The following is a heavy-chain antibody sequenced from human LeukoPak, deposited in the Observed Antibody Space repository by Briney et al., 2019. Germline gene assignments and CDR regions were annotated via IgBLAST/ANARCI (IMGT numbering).Heavy chain of an antibody. J-gene: IGHJ3*02. D-gene: IGHD3-16*02. CDR2: IYYSGST. CDR3: ARSGYYDYVWGSYRNDAFDI. V-gene: IGHV4-59*01. Sequence: SETLSLTCTVSGGSISSYYWSWIRQPPGKGLEWIGYIYYSGSTNYNPSLKSRVTISVDMSKNQFSLKLSSVTAADTAVYYCARSGYYDYVWGSYRNDAFDIWGQGTMVTVSS. CDR1: GGSISSYY.